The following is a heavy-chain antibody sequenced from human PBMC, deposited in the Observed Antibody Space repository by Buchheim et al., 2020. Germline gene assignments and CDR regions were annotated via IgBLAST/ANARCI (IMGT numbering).Heavy chain of an antibody. CDR1: GFIFSSFD. CDR2: ISYDGDNE. V-gene: IGHV3-30*18. D-gene: IGHD3-10*01. CDR3: AKASLWFAEQTPLDY. Sequence: QVQLAESGGGVVQPGRSLRLSCAASGFIFSSFDMHWVRQAPGRGLEWVALISYDGDNEYYADSVKGRFTISRDNSKTTLFLQMNSLRTEDTALYYCAKASLWFAEQTPLDYWGQGT. J-gene: IGHJ4*02.